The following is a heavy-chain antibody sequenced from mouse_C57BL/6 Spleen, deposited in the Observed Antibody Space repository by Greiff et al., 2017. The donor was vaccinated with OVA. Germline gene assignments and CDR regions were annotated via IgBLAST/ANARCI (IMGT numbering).Heavy chain of an antibody. CDR2: IYPGDGDT. CDR3: ALITTFDV. CDR1: GYAFSSYW. V-gene: IGHV1-80*01. J-gene: IGHJ1*03. D-gene: IGHD1-1*01. Sequence: VMLVESGAELVKPGASVKISCKASGYAFSSYWMNWVKQRPGKGLEWIGKIYPGDGDTNYNGKFKGKATLTADKSSSTAYMQLSSLTSEDSAVYFCALITTFDVWGTGTTVTVSS.